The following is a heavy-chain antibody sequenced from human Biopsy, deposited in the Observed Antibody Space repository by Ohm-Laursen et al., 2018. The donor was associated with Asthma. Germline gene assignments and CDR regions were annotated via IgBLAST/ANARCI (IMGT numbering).Heavy chain of an antibody. V-gene: IGHV1-46*02. Sequence: ASVKVSCKASGFIFDNYFMHWVRQAPGQGLEWMGIINPSGAGTRYAEKFRGRLIVTRAASTRTAFMDLRSLRSDDTAIYFCARARETTNYGDSDFDIWGRGTLITVSS. J-gene: IGHJ4*02. D-gene: IGHD2-8*01. CDR1: GFIFDNYF. CDR2: INPSGAGT. CDR3: ARARETTNYGDSDFDI.